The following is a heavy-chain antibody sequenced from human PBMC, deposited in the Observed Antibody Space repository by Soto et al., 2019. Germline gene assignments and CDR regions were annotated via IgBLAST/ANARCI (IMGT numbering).Heavy chain of an antibody. CDR3: ARHRGSTEWSAFDI. J-gene: IGHJ3*02. V-gene: IGHV5-10-1*01. Sequence: PRESLKISCKGSGYSFTSYWISWVRQMPGKGLEWMGRIDPSDSYTNYSPSFQGHVTISADKSISTAYLQWSSLKASDTAMYYCARHRGSTEWSAFDIWGQGTMVTVSS. CDR2: IDPSDSYT. D-gene: IGHD3-3*01. CDR1: GYSFTSYW.